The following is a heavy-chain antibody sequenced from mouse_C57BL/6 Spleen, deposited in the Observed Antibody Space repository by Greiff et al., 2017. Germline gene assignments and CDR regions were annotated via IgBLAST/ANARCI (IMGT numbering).Heavy chain of an antibody. J-gene: IGHJ2*01. D-gene: IGHD2-4*01. CDR1: GFTFSDYG. CDR2: ISSGSSTI. V-gene: IGHV5-17*01. CDR3: ARGYYEYFDY. Sequence: EVHLVESGGGLVKPGGSLKLSCAASGFTFSDYGMHWVRQAPEKGLEWVAYISSGSSTIYYAYTVKGRFTISRDNAKNTLFLQMTSLRSEDTAMYYCARGYYEYFDYWGQGTTLTVSS.